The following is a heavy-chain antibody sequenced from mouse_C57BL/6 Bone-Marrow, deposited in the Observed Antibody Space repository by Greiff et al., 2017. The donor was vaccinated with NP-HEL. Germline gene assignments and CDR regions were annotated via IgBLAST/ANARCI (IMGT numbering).Heavy chain of an antibody. D-gene: IGHD3-1*01. CDR3: ARVGAPAMDY. Sequence: QVHVKQPGAELVRPGSSVKLSCKASGYTFTSYWMHWVKQRPIQGLEWIGNIDPSDSETHYNQKFKDKATLTVDKSSSTAYMQLSSLTSEDSAVYYCARVGAPAMDYWGQGTSVTVSS. CDR1: GYTFTSYW. V-gene: IGHV1-52*01. CDR2: IDPSDSET. J-gene: IGHJ4*01.